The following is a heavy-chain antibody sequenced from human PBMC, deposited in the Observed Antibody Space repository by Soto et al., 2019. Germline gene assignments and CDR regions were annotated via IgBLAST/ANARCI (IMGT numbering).Heavy chain of an antibody. D-gene: IGHD6-13*01. J-gene: IGHJ3*02. CDR3: AKDLKLGRSSWPI. Sequence: EVQLLESGGGLVQPGGSLRLSCAASGFTFSSYAMSWVRQAPGKGLEWVSAISGSGGSTYYADSVKGRFTISRDNSKNTLYLQMTSMRAEDTAVYYCAKDLKLGRSSWPIWGQGTMVTVSS. CDR2: ISGSGGST. CDR1: GFTFSSYA. V-gene: IGHV3-23*01.